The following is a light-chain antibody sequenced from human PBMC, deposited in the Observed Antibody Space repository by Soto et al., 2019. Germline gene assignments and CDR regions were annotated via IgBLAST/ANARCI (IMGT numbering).Light chain of an antibody. V-gene: IGLV2-14*01. CDR1: MRDVGAYNL. CDR3: SASTARSTLV. J-gene: IGLJ3*02. CDR2: EVR. Sequence: QSALTQPASVSGSAGQSITISCSGTMRDVGAYNLVSWYQQHPGTAPKLIIYEVRNRPSGISSRFSGSRSGNTASLTISGLQSADECDYYCSASTARSTLVFGGGTQLTFL.